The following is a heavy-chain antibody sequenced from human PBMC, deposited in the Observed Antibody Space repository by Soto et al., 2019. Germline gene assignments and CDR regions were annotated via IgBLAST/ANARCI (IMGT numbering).Heavy chain of an antibody. J-gene: IGHJ6*02. CDR2: ISYDGSNK. V-gene: IGHV3-30-3*01. D-gene: IGHD3-3*01. CDR3: ARDEILTIFGVAKRYYYYGMDV. CDR1: GFTFSSYA. Sequence: GGSLRLSCAASGFTFSSYAMHWVRQAPGKGLEWVAVISYDGSNKYYADSVKGRFTISRDNSKNTLYLQMNSLRAEDTAVYYCARDEILTIFGVAKRYYYYGMDVWGQGTTVTVSS.